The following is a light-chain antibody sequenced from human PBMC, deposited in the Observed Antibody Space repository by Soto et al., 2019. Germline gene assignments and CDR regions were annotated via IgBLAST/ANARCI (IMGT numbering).Light chain of an antibody. CDR2: DAS. CDR3: QQYNYWPT. CDR1: QSVSIN. Sequence: EMVMTQSPATLSVSPGERATLSCRASQSVSINLAWYQQKPGQAPRLLIHDASTRATGIPARFSGSGSGTEFTLTISSLQSEDFAVYYCQQYNYWPTFDQGTKVEIK. V-gene: IGKV3-15*01. J-gene: IGKJ1*01.